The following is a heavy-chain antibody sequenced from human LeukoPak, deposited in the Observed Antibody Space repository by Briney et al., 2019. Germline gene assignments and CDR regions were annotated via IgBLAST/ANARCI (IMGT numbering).Heavy chain of an antibody. V-gene: IGHV3-48*03. CDR1: GFTFSNYD. CDR2: ISNSGSSK. Sequence: GSLRLFCVASGFTFSNYDMNWVRQVPGKGLEWVSYISNSGSSKYYVDSVKGRFTISRDNAKNSLYLQMNSLRAEDTAVYYCASLTVTGGSLSDYWGQGTLVTVSS. J-gene: IGHJ4*02. D-gene: IGHD2-15*01. CDR3: ASLTVTGGSLSDY.